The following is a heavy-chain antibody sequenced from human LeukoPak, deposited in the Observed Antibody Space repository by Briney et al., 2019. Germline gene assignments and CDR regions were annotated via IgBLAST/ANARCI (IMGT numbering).Heavy chain of an antibody. Sequence: PGGSLRLSCAASGFTFRSYSMNWVRQAPGKGLEWVSSISSSSSYIYYGDSVKGRFTISRDNAKNSLYLQMNSLRAEDTAVYYCAKTVTVAEYSSSSDYWGQGTLVTVSS. CDR2: ISSSSSYI. CDR1: GFTFRSYS. V-gene: IGHV3-21*04. CDR3: AKTVTVAEYSSSSDY. D-gene: IGHD6-6*01. J-gene: IGHJ4*02.